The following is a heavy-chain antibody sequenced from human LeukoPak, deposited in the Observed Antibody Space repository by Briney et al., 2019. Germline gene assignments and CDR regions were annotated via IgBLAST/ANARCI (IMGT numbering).Heavy chain of an antibody. J-gene: IGHJ5*02. CDR1: GGSISSSSYY. CDR3: ARQKGWFDP. Sequence: SEALSLTCTVSGGSISSSSYYWGWIRQPPGKGLEWIGSIYYSGSTYYNPSLKSRVTISVDTSKNQFSLKLSSVTAADTAVYYCARQKGWFDPWGQGTLVTVSS. V-gene: IGHV4-39*01. CDR2: IYYSGST.